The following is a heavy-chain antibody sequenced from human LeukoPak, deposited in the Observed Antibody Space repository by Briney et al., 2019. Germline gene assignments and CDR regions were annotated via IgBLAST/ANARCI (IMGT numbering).Heavy chain of an antibody. Sequence: GGSLRLSCAASGLYFDSHAMHWVRQAPGKGLEWAAFISYTGGNEYYADPVKGRFTISRDNSKNTLYLQMNSLRSEDTAVYFCAREGGDLGAFDVWGQGTVVTVSS. V-gene: IGHV3-30*04. CDR3: AREGGDLGAFDV. D-gene: IGHD3-10*01. J-gene: IGHJ3*01. CDR1: GLYFDSHA. CDR2: ISYTGGNE.